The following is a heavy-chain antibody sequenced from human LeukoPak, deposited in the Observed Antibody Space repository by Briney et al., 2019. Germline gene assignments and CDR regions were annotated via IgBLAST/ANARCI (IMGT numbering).Heavy chain of an antibody. D-gene: IGHD2-15*01. CDR1: GGSINSYY. CDR2: IYYTGSI. V-gene: IGHV4-59*01. J-gene: IGHJ5*02. CDR3: ARVGLPRRITYFDP. Sequence: SETLSLTCAVSGGSINSYYWTWIRQPPGKGLEWIGYIYYTGSINYNPSLNSRVTISVDTSKNQFSLKLRSLTAADTAVYYCARVGLPRRITYFDPWGQGTLVTASS.